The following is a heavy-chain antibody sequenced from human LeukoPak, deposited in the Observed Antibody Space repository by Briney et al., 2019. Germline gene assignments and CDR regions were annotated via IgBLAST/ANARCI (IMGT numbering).Heavy chain of an antibody. D-gene: IGHD6-13*01. J-gene: IGHJ4*02. CDR2: ISYDGSNK. CDR3: AKVSRAAAPGNY. CDR1: GFTFSSYG. Sequence: PGGSPRLSCAASGFTFSSYGMHWVRQAPGKGLGWVAVISYDGSNKYYADSVKGRFTISRDNSKNTLYLRMNSLRAEDTAVYNCAKVSRAAAPGNYWGQGTLVTVSS. V-gene: IGHV3-30*18.